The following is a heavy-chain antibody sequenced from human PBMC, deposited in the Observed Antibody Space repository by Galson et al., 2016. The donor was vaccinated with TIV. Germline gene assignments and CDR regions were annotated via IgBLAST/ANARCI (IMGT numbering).Heavy chain of an antibody. CDR3: ARVNWARAFDY. V-gene: IGHV1-2*02. Sequence: SVKVSCKASGYIFINYYIHWVRQAPGLGLEWLGWFNPNSGGTNYAQKFQGRVTMTRDTSISTAYMELSRLRSDDTAVYYCARVNWARAFDYWGQGTQVTVSS. D-gene: IGHD7-27*01. CDR2: FNPNSGGT. CDR1: GYIFINYY. J-gene: IGHJ4*02.